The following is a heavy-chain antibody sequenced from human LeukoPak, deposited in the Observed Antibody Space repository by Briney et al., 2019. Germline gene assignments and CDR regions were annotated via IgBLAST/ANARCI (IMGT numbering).Heavy chain of an antibody. CDR2: IYTSGST. CDR3: ARSNNCSSTSCWVGYYYYYYMDV. Sequence: PSETLSLTCTVSGGSISSGSYYWSWIRQPAGKGLEWIGRIYTSGSTNYNPSLKSRVTISVDTSKNQFSLKLSSVTAADTAVYYCARSNNCSSTSCWVGYYYYYYMDVWGKGTTVTVSS. CDR1: GGSISSGSYY. J-gene: IGHJ6*03. V-gene: IGHV4-61*02. D-gene: IGHD2-2*01.